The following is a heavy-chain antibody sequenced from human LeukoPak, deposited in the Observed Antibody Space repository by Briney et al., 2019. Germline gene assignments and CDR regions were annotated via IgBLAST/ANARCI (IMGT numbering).Heavy chain of an antibody. V-gene: IGHV4-30-2*01. CDR3: ARGAVADNWFDP. CDR1: GGSISSGGYS. CDR2: IYHSGST. Sequence: SETLSLTCAVSGGSISSGGYSWSWIRQPPGKGLEWIGYIYHSGSTYYNPSLKSRVTISVDRSKNQFSLKLGSVTAADTAVYYCARGAVADNWFDPWGQGTLVTVSS. D-gene: IGHD6-25*01. J-gene: IGHJ5*02.